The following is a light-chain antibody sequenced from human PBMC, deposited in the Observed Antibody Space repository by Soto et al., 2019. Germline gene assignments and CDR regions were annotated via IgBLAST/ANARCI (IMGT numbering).Light chain of an antibody. V-gene: IGKV3-11*01. Sequence: EVVLTQSPATLSLSPGERATLSCRASQSVSSYLAWYQQKPGQPPRLLIYDASNRATGIPARFSGSGSGTDFTLTISSLETEDLAVYYCQQRSNWPPVTFGPGTRVDV. CDR3: QQRSNWPPVT. CDR1: QSVSSY. CDR2: DAS. J-gene: IGKJ3*01.